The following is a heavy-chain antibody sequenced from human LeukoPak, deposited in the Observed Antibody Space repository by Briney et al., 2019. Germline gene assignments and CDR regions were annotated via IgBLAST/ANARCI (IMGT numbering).Heavy chain of an antibody. J-gene: IGHJ4*02. CDR2: ISYDGSNK. Sequence: PGGSLRLSCAASGFTFSSYAMHWVRQAPGKGLEWVAVISYDGSNKYYADSVKGRFTISRDNSKNTLYLQMNSLRAEDTAVYYCAKGYDFWSKLRDFDYWGQGTLVTVSS. CDR3: AKGYDFWSKLRDFDY. V-gene: IGHV3-30-3*01. CDR1: GFTFSSYA. D-gene: IGHD3-3*01.